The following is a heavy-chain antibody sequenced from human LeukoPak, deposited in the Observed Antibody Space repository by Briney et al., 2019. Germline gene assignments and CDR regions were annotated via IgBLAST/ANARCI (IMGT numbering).Heavy chain of an antibody. CDR2: IYYSGST. V-gene: IGHV4-39*07. Sequence: SQTLSLTCTVSGGSISSSSYYWGWIRQPPGKGLEWIGSIYYSGSTYYNPSLKSRVTISVDTSKNQFSLKLSSVTAADTAVYYCARDPTGITMNYWGQGTLVTVSS. CDR3: ARDPTGITMNY. D-gene: IGHD3-22*01. J-gene: IGHJ4*02. CDR1: GGSISSSSYY.